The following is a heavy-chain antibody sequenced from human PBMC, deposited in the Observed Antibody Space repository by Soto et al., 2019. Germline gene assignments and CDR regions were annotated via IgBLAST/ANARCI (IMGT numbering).Heavy chain of an antibody. CDR2: IYYSGST. CDR3: ARERSSGWYVDY. J-gene: IGHJ4*02. Sequence: SETLSLTCTVSGGSMSSYYWSWIRQPPGKGLEWIGYIYYSGSTNYNPSLKSRVTISVDTSKNQFSLKLSSVTAADTAVYYCARERSSGWYVDYWGQGTLVTVSS. V-gene: IGHV4-59*01. D-gene: IGHD6-19*01. CDR1: GGSMSSYY.